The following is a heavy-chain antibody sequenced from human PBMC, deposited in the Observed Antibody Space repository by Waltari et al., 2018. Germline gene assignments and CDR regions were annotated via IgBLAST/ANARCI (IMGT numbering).Heavy chain of an antibody. V-gene: IGHV1-2*06. Sequence: QVQLVQSGAEVKKSGASVKVSCKTSGFTFADYYIHWVRQAPGQGLEWMGRIRANRCNTNYAQKFQGRVTMTRDTSISTAYMELTSLRADDTAVYYCAREAFKISMVVVAIGPWGQGTLVTVSS. J-gene: IGHJ5*02. D-gene: IGHD2-15*01. CDR1: GFTFADYY. CDR3: AREAFKISMVVVAIGP. CDR2: IRANRCNT.